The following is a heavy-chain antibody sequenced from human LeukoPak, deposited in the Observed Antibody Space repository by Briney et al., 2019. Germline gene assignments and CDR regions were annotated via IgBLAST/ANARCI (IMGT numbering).Heavy chain of an antibody. CDR1: GYTFTSYG. Sequence: ASVKVSCKASGYTFTSYGISWVRQAPGQGLEWMGWTSAYNGNTNYAQKLQGRVTMTTDTSTSTAYMELRSLRSDDTAVYYCARGPLTYWDFDIWGQGIMVTVSS. J-gene: IGHJ3*02. CDR3: ARGPLTYWDFDI. CDR2: TSAYNGNT. D-gene: IGHD1-26*01. V-gene: IGHV1-18*01.